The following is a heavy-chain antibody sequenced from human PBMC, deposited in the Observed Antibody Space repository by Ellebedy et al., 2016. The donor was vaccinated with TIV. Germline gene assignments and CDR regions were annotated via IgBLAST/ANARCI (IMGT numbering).Heavy chain of an antibody. V-gene: IGHV3-23*01. D-gene: IGHD2-15*01. CDR2: ISGSGGST. J-gene: IGHJ4*02. CDR3: SNYREYCSGGSCYSGRYPFDY. CDR1: GFTFSSYA. Sequence: GGSLRLSXAASGFTFSSYAMSWVRQAPGKGLEWVSAISGSGGSTYYADSVKGRFTISRDNSKNTLYLQMNSLRAEDTAVYYCSNYREYCSGGSCYSGRYPFDYWGQGTLVTVSS.